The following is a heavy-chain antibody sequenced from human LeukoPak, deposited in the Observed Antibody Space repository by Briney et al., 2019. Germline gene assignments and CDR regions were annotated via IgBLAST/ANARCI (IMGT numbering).Heavy chain of an antibody. CDR3: AKEPDDKEYYFDY. CDR1: GFTFSSYG. D-gene: IGHD1-14*01. J-gene: IGHJ4*02. Sequence: GRSLRLSCAASGFTFSSYGMHWVRLAPGKGLEWVAVISYDGSNKYYADSVKGRFTISRDNSKNTLYLQMNSLRAEDTAVYYCAKEPDDKEYYFDYWGQGTLVTVSS. V-gene: IGHV3-30*18. CDR2: ISYDGSNK.